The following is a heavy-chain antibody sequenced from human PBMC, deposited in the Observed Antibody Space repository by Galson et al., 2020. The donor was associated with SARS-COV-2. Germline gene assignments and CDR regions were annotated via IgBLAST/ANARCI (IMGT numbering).Heavy chain of an antibody. D-gene: IGHD3-22*01. CDR2: ISAYNGNT. CDR1: GYTFTSYG. Sequence: ASVKVSCKASGYTFTSYGISWVRQAPGQGLEWMGWISAYNGNTNYAQKLQGRVTMTTDTSTSTAYMELRSLRSDDTAMYYCARWYYYDSSGYYQGDNWFDPWGQGTLVTVSS. CDR3: ARWYYYDSSGYYQGDNWFDP. V-gene: IGHV1-18*04. J-gene: IGHJ5*02.